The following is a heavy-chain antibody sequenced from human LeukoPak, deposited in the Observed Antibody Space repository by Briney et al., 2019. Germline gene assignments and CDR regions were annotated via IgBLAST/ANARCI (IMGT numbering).Heavy chain of an antibody. CDR1: GFTFSSYA. CDR3: AKEYYYDSSGYYTDY. D-gene: IGHD3-22*01. Sequence: GGSLRLSCAASGFTFSSYAMSWVRQAPGKGLEWVSAISGSGGSTYYAGSVKGRFTISRDNSKNTLYPQMNSLRAEDTAVYYCAKEYYYDSSGYYTDYWGQGTLVTVSS. V-gene: IGHV3-23*01. J-gene: IGHJ4*02. CDR2: ISGSGGST.